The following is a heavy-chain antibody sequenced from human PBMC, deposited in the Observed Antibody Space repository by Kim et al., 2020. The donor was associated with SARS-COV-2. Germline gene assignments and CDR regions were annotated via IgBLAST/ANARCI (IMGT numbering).Heavy chain of an antibody. Sequence: SNKNYADSLKGRFTISRDNSKNTLNLQMNSLRAEDTAVYYCARETLVYFDYWGQGTLVTVSS. V-gene: IGHV3-33*01. J-gene: IGHJ4*02. CDR2: SNK. CDR3: ARETLVYFDY.